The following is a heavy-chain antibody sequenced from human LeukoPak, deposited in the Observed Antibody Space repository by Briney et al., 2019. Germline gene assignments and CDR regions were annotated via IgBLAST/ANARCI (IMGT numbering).Heavy chain of an antibody. CDR3: ARHRSGGSCFSSNIGAFDV. D-gene: IGHD2-15*01. CDR2: IYPGDSDA. CDR1: GYRFTSYW. V-gene: IGHV5-51*01. J-gene: IGHJ3*01. Sequence: GGSLEISFQCSGYRFTSYWIGWVRQMPGKGLEWVGIIYPGDSDARDRRSFQGQVTISVDKSITTAYLQWSSLKASDTAMYYCARHRSGGSCFSSNIGAFDVWGQGTMVTVSS.